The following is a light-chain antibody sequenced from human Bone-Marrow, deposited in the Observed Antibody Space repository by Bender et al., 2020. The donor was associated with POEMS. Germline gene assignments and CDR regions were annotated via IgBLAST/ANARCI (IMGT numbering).Light chain of an antibody. CDR3: SSYTSSSSLVL. CDR2: DVT. Sequence: QSALTQPPSASGSPGQSVTISCTGTSSDVGGYNYVSWYQHHPGKAPKLIISDVTNRPSGVSNRFTGSKSGNTASLTISGLQAEDEADYYCSSYTSSSSLVLFGGGTKLTVL. V-gene: IGLV2-14*03. CDR1: SSDVGGYNY. J-gene: IGLJ2*01.